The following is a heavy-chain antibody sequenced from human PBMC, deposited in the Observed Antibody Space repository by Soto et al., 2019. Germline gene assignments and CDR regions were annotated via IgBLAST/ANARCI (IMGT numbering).Heavy chain of an antibody. D-gene: IGHD3-10*01. Sequence: SETLSLTCTVSGGSISSYYLSWIRQPPGKGLEWIGYIYYSGSTNYNPSLKSRVTISVDTSKNQFSLKLSSVTAADTAVYYCARVTYYGSGSFDPWGQGTLVTVSS. J-gene: IGHJ5*02. V-gene: IGHV4-59*01. CDR1: GGSISSYY. CDR3: ARVTYYGSGSFDP. CDR2: IYYSGST.